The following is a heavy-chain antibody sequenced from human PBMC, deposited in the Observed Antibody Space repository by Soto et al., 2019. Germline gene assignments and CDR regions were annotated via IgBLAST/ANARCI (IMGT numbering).Heavy chain of an antibody. CDR1: GFTFSSYG. D-gene: IGHD3-22*01. CDR3: AKDQAYYYASSGYSPDAFDI. Sequence: QVQLVESGGGVVQPGRSLRLSCAASGFTFSSYGMHWVRQAPGKGLEWVAVISYDGSNKYYADSVKGRFTISRDNSKNTLYLQMTSLRAEDTAVYYCAKDQAYYYASSGYSPDAFDIWCQGTMVTVSS. V-gene: IGHV3-30*18. CDR2: ISYDGSNK. J-gene: IGHJ3*02.